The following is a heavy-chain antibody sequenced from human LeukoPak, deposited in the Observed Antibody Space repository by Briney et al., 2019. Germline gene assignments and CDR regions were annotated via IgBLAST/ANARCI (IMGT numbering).Heavy chain of an antibody. Sequence: GGSLRLSCAASGFTFSSYGMHWVRQAPGKGLEWVAFIRYDGNNKYYADSVKGRFTISRDNSKNTLYLQMNSLRAEDTAVYYRAKNVVPGAKDYWGQGTLVTVSS. CDR2: IRYDGNNK. CDR1: GFTFSSYG. CDR3: AKNVVPGAKDY. J-gene: IGHJ4*02. V-gene: IGHV3-30*02. D-gene: IGHD2-2*01.